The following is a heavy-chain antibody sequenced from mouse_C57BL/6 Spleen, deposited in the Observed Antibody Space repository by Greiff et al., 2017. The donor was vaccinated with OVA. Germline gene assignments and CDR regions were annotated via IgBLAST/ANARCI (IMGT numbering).Heavy chain of an antibody. V-gene: IGHV1-82*01. D-gene: IGHD3-2*02. J-gene: IGHJ4*01. Sequence: VKLQESGPELVKPGASVKISCKASGYAFSSSWMNWVKQRPGKGLEWIGRIYPGDGDTNYNGKFKGKATLTADKSSSTAYMQLSSLTSEDSAVYFCALDSSGYVKYYAMDYWGQGTSVTVSS. CDR1: GYAFSSSW. CDR2: IYPGDGDT. CDR3: ALDSSGYVKYYAMDY.